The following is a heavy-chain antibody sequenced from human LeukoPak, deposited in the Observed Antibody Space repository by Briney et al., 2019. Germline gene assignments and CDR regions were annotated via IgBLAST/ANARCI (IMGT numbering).Heavy chain of an antibody. J-gene: IGHJ3*02. D-gene: IGHD1-14*01. CDR3: ARDRISINALDM. CDR1: GAPISGHY. Sequence: SETLSLTCTVSGAPISGHYLTWLRQPPGKGLEWIGYISHIGSTNYNPSLKSRVTISVDTSKNQFSLKLTSVTAADTAVYYCARDRISINALDMWGQGTMVTVSS. CDR2: ISHIGST. V-gene: IGHV4-59*11.